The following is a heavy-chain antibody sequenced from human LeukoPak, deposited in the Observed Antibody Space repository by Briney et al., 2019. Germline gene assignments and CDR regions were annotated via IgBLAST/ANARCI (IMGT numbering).Heavy chain of an antibody. V-gene: IGHV4-4*09. CDR2: TYAGGST. CDR1: GFSIYNYC. D-gene: IGHD1-26*01. CDR3: ARLGKGGSTYYAFEI. J-gene: IGHJ3*02. Sequence: SETLSLTCTGSGFSIYNYCWSWLRQPPGKGLEWGVYTYAGGSTNYNPSLGSRITISVDTSNNQFSLNLGSVTAAHTAVFYCARLGKGGSTYYAFEIWGQGTMVTVSS.